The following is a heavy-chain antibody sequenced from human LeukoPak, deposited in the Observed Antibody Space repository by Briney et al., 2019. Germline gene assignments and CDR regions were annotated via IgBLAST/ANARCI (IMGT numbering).Heavy chain of an antibody. D-gene: IGHD2-2*01. V-gene: IGHV3-30-3*01. CDR2: ISYDGSNK. J-gene: IGHJ6*03. CDR1: GFTFSSYA. CDR3: ARDFGSSCSSTSCHMPFYYYYMDV. Sequence: GGSLRLSCAASGFTFSSYAMHWVRQAPGKGLEWVAVISYDGSNKYYADSVKGRFTISRDNSKNTLYLQMNSLRAEDTAVYYCARDFGSSCSSTSCHMPFYYYYMDVWGKGTTVNVSS.